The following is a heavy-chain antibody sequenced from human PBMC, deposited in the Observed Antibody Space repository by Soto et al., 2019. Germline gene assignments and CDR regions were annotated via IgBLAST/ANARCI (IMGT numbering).Heavy chain of an antibody. J-gene: IGHJ4*02. V-gene: IGHV3-30*18. CDR2: ISYDGSNK. Sequence: QVQLVESGGGVVQPGRSLRLSCAASGFTFSSYGMHWVRQAPGKGLEWVAVISYDGSNKYYADSVKGRFTISRDNSKNTLYLQMTSLRAEDTAVYYCAKGWGLVDYWGQGTLVTVSS. CDR1: GFTFSSYG. D-gene: IGHD3-16*01. CDR3: AKGWGLVDY.